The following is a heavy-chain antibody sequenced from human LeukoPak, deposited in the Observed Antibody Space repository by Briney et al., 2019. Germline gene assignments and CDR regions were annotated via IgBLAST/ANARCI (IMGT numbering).Heavy chain of an antibody. CDR3: AKDHNSDLDWLLPSPFDY. CDR1: GFAFSTYA. D-gene: IGHD3-9*01. V-gene: IGHV3-23*01. J-gene: IGHJ4*02. Sequence: GGSLRLSCAASGFAFSTYAMSWVRQAPGKGLEWVSAISGSGGSTYYADSVKGRFTISRDNSKNTLYLQMNSLRAEDTAVYYCAKDHNSDLDWLLPSPFDYWGQGTLVTVSS. CDR2: ISGSGGST.